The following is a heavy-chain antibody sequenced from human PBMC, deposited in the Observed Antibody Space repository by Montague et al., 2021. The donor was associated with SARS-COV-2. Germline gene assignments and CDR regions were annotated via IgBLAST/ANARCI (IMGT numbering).Heavy chain of an antibody. J-gene: IGHJ4*02. Sequence: SETLSLTCAVSGESMTRSWWTWVRQPPGQRLQWIGEIFHDGTSRSNYNPALKSRVTISIDTSKNQFFLRLSSVTAAATALYFCTRARSKAIDYWGQGALVTVSS. CDR1: GESMTRSW. D-gene: IGHD2/OR15-2a*01. CDR2: IFHDGTS. CDR3: TRARSKAIDY. V-gene: IGHV4-4*02.